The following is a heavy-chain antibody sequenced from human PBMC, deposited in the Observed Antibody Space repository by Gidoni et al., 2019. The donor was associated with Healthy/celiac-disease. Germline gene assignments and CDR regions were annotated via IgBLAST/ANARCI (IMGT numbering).Heavy chain of an antibody. J-gene: IGHJ4*02. CDR1: GFTFSSYA. CDR2: ISGSGGST. V-gene: IGHV3-23*04. CDR3: AKVGGDYSSGWYYFDY. Sequence: EVQLVESGGGLVQPGGSLRLSCAASGFTFSSYAMSWVRQAPGKGLEWVSAISGSGGSTYYADSVKGRFTISRDNSKNTLYLQMNSLRAEDTAVYYCAKVGGDYSSGWYYFDYWGQGTLVTVSS. D-gene: IGHD6-19*01.